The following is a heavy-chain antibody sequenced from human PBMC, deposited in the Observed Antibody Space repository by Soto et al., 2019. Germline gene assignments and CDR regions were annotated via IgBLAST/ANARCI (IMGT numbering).Heavy chain of an antibody. Sequence: QVLLVQSGAEVKKPGASVKVSCEASGYTFVDYDINWVRQAAGQGLEWMGWMNPNTGNTAYAEKFQGRLTLTRDTSINTAFMELKGLTAEDTAMYYCARGLSGYSDHWAQGTHVTVSS. CDR2: MNPNTGNT. CDR3: ARGLSGYSDH. V-gene: IGHV1-8*01. J-gene: IGHJ4*02. CDR1: GYTFVDYD. D-gene: IGHD6-25*01.